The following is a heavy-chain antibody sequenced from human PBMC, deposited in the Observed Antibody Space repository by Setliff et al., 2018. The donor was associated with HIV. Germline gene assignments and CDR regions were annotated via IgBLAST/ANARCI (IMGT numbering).Heavy chain of an antibody. CDR2: INHSGST. CDR1: GGSFSSYY. V-gene: IGHV4-34*01. J-gene: IGHJ4*02. Sequence: PLETLSLTCAVYGGSFSSYYWSWIRQPPGKGLEWIGEINHSGSTNYNPSLKSRVTISVDTSKNQFSLKVSSVTAADTAVYYCARERSLITNRRYFDSWGQGTLVTVSS. D-gene: IGHD1-1*01. CDR3: ARERSLITNRRYFDS.